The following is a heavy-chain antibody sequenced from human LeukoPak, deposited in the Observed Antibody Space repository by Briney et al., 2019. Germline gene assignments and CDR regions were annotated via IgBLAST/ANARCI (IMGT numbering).Heavy chain of an antibody. CDR1: GGTFSSYA. CDR3: ARGGAGAFGHDY. CDR2: IIPIDGIA. Sequence: SVKVSCKASGGTFSSYAISWVRQAPGQGLEWMGRIIPIDGIANYAQKFKGRVTITADISTSTTYMELSNLRTEDTAVYFCARGGAGAFGHDYWGQGTLVTFSS. J-gene: IGHJ4*02. D-gene: IGHD3/OR15-3a*01. V-gene: IGHV1-69*04.